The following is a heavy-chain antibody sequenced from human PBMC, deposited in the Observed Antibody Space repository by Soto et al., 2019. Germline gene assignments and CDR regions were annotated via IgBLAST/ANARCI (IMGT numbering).Heavy chain of an antibody. CDR1: VGAVSSGTYY. J-gene: IGHJ5*02. CDR2: IYFTGST. Sequence: TSETLSLTCTLSVGAVSSGTYYCSWIRQPPGKGLEWIGHIYFTGSTNYNPSLKSRVTMSLDTSRNQFSLKLSSVTAADTAVYYCTRGPPRVQWLDPWGLGTLVTV. V-gene: IGHV4-61*01. CDR3: TRGPPRVQWLDP.